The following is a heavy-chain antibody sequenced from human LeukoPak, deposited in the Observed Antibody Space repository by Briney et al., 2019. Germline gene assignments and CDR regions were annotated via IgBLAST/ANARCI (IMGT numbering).Heavy chain of an antibody. CDR1: GGSIRSSYYY. Sequence: SETLSLTCTVSGGSIRSSYYYWGWIRQPPGKGLEWIGSIYDSGSTYYNPSLKSRVTISVDTSKNQFSLKLSSVTAADTAVYYCARRAGWYRYYFDYWGQGTLVTVSS. CDR3: ARRAGWYRYYFDY. J-gene: IGHJ4*02. V-gene: IGHV4-39*01. D-gene: IGHD6-19*01. CDR2: IYDSGST.